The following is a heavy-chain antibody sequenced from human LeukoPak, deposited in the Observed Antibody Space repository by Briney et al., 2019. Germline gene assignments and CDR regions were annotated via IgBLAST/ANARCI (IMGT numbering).Heavy chain of an antibody. V-gene: IGHV5-51*01. D-gene: IGHD5-12*01. CDR1: GYCFTSYW. CDR2: IYPGDSDT. J-gene: IGHJ6*03. CDR3: ARLHYSGYVPYYMDV. Sequence: NLGESLKISCKGSGYCFTSYWIGWVRQMPGKGLEWMGIIYPGDSDTRYSPSFQGQVTISADKSISTAYLQWSSLKASDTAMYYCARLHYSGYVPYYMDVWGKGTTVTVSS.